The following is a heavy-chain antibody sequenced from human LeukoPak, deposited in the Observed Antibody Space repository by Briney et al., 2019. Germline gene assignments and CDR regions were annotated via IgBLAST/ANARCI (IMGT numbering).Heavy chain of an antibody. V-gene: IGHV1-8*03. CDR1: GYTFTSYD. CDR3: ARGGAIRSKYNWFDP. J-gene: IGHJ5*02. CDR2: MNPNSGNT. Sequence: ASVKVSCKASGYTFTSYDINWVRQATGQGLEWMGWMNPNSGNTGYAQKFQGRVTITRNTSISTAYMELSSLRSEDTAVYYCARGGAIRSKYNWFDPWGQGTLATVSS. D-gene: IGHD4-17*01.